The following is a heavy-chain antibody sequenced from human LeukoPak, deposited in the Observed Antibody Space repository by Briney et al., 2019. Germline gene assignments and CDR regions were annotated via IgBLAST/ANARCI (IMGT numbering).Heavy chain of an antibody. CDR1: GGSISSYY. D-gene: IGHD2/OR15-2a*01. J-gene: IGHJ3*02. V-gene: IGHV4-59*01. CDR2: IYYRGST. Sequence: SETLSLTCTVSGGSISSYYWSWIRQPPGKGLEWIGYIYYRGSTNYNPSLKSRVTISVDTSKNQFSLKLSSVTAADTAVYYCAIIRTSGAFDIWGQGTMVTVSS. CDR3: AIIRTSGAFDI.